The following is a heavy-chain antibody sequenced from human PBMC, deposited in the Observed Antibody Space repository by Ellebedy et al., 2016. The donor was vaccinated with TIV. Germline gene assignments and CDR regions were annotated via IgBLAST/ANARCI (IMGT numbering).Heavy chain of an antibody. CDR3: AREAGTSGWYSGFQH. CDR1: GFTFSPNA. CDR2: IYNGAT. J-gene: IGHJ1*01. Sequence: GESLKISCAASGFTFSPNAMSWVRQAPGKELEWVSGIYNGATHYADSVKGRFTISRNDSKNTLYLQMNSLRAEDTAIYYCAREAGTSGWYSGFQHWGQGTLVTVSS. V-gene: IGHV3-23*03. D-gene: IGHD6-19*01.